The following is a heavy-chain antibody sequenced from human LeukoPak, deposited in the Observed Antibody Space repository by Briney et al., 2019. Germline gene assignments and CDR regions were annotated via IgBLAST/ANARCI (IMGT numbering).Heavy chain of an antibody. Sequence: PGGSLRLSCAASGFIFSSYAMSWVRQAPGKGLEWVSAISGSGGSTYYADSVKGRFTISRDNSKNTLYLQMNSLRAEDTAVYYCAKETSSGSYYGEGYWGQGTLVTVSS. CDR3: AKETSSGSYYGEGY. D-gene: IGHD1-26*01. CDR2: ISGSGGST. CDR1: GFIFSSYA. J-gene: IGHJ4*02. V-gene: IGHV3-23*01.